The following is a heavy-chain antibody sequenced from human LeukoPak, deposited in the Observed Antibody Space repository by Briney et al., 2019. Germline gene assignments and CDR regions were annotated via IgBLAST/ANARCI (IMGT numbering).Heavy chain of an antibody. Sequence: PGGSLRLSCAASGFTFSSYAMSWVRQAPGKGLEWVSAISGSGGSTYYADSVKGRFTISRDNSKSTLYLEVNSLRAEDTAVYYCAKKDGYFDLWGRGTLVTVSS. CDR2: ISGSGGST. CDR1: GFTFSSYA. V-gene: IGHV3-23*01. CDR3: AKKDGYFDL. J-gene: IGHJ2*01.